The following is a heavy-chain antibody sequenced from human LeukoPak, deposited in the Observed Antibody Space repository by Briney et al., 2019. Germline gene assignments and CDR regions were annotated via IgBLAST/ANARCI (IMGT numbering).Heavy chain of an antibody. V-gene: IGHV3-23*01. J-gene: IGHJ4*02. D-gene: IGHD3-10*01. CDR1: GFTFSSYA. Sequence: PGGSLRLSCAASGFTFSSYAMSWVRQAPGKGLEWVSAISGSGGSTYYADSVKGRFTISRDNSKNTLYLQMNSLRAEDTAVYYCAKGPRVFRGGPVDYWGQGTLVTVSS. CDR2: ISGSGGST. CDR3: AKGPRVFRGGPVDY.